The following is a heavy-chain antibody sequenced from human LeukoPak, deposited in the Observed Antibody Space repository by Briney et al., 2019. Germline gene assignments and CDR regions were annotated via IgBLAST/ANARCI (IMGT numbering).Heavy chain of an antibody. V-gene: IGHV1-69*13. J-gene: IGHJ6*02. D-gene: IGHD3-10*01. CDR1: GGTFSSYA. CDR3: ARAYGSNYYYYYGMDV. CDR2: IIPIFGTA. Sequence: ASVKVSCKASGGTFSSYAISWVRQAPGQGLEWMGGIIPIFGTANYAQKFQGRVTITADESTSTAYMELSSLRSEDPAVYYCARAYGSNYYYYYGMDVWGQGTTVTVSS.